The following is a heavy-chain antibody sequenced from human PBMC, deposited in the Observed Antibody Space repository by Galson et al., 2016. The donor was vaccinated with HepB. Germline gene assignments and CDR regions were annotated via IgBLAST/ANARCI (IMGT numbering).Heavy chain of an antibody. D-gene: IGHD3-10*01. CDR3: ASQEVSRDYYYYAMDV. Sequence: SETLSLTCTVSGGSITSSSYYWGWIRQPPGKGLEWIGSVYYSGTTYYNPSLRSRLTISMDTSKNQFSVKLTSVTAADTAVYYCASQEVSRDYYYYAMDVWGKGTTVTVSS. CDR2: VYYSGTT. CDR1: GGSITSSSYY. V-gene: IGHV4-39*01. J-gene: IGHJ6*04.